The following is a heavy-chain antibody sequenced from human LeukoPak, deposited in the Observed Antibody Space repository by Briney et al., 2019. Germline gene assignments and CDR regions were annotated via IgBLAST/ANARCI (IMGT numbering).Heavy chain of an antibody. Sequence: PGGSPRLSCAASIFTFSSYAMTWVRQAPGKGLEWVSTFSSSGGSTYYADSVKGRFTISRDSSKNTLFLQMNSLRAEDTAVYYCAKYCSGGNCYSGLYWGQGTLVTVSS. CDR1: IFTFSSYA. D-gene: IGHD2-15*01. J-gene: IGHJ4*02. CDR2: FSSSGGST. V-gene: IGHV3-23*01. CDR3: AKYCSGGNCYSGLY.